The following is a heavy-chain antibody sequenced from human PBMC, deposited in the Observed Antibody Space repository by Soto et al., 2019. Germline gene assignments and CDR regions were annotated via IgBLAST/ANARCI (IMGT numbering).Heavy chain of an antibody. CDR2: ISYDGSNK. CDR3: ARDPEETAMGYFDY. D-gene: IGHD5-18*01. V-gene: IGHV3-30-3*01. CDR1: GFTFSSYA. J-gene: IGHJ4*02. Sequence: QVQLVESGGGVVQPGRSLRLSCAASGFTFSSYAMHWVSQAPGKGLEWVAVISYDGSNKYYADSVKGRFTISRDNSKNTLYLQMNSLRAEDTAVYYCARDPEETAMGYFDYWGQGTLVTVSS.